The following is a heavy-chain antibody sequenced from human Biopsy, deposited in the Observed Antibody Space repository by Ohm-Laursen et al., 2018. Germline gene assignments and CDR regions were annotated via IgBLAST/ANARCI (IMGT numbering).Heavy chain of an antibody. J-gene: IGHJ4*02. CDR3: ARDPLNGHKHFDY. D-gene: IGHD2-8*01. CDR1: SYTFTDYN. CDR2: INCKTGAA. Sequence: ASVKVSCKTSSYTFTDYNIHWMRQAPGQGLEWPGYINCKTGAANYAQKFQGTVTMTRDTSISTAYLALGSLRSADTAIYYCARDPLNGHKHFDYWGQGSLVTVSS. V-gene: IGHV1-2*02.